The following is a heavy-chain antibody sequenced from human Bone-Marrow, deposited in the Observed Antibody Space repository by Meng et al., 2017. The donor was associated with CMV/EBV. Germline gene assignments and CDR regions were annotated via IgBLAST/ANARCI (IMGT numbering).Heavy chain of an antibody. CDR3: ARGHVAYYF. Sequence: GESLKISCAASGFSVSDNYMSWVRQTPGKGLEWVSIIYTDDATFYADSVKGRFTISRDNSRNTVYLQMHGLRAEDTAVYFCARGHVAYYFWGQGTLVTVSS. D-gene: IGHD3-16*01. CDR1: GFSVSDNY. CDR2: IYTDDAT. V-gene: IGHV3-53*01. J-gene: IGHJ4*02.